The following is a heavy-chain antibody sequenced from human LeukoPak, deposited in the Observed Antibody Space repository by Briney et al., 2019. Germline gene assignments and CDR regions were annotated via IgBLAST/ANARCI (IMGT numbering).Heavy chain of an antibody. CDR1: GGSFSGYY. V-gene: IGHV4-34*01. CDR2: INHSGST. Sequence: PSETLSLTCAVYGGSFSGYYWSWIRQPPGKGLEWIGEINHSGSTNYNPSLKSRVTISVDTSKNQFSLKLSSVTAADTAVYYCARGSSWFRSGYFQHWGQGTLVTVSS. J-gene: IGHJ1*01. CDR3: ARGSSWFRSGYFQH. D-gene: IGHD6-13*01.